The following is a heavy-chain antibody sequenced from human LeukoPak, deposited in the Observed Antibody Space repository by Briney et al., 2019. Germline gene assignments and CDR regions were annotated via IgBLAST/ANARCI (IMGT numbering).Heavy chain of an antibody. CDR1: GGSFSGYY. D-gene: IGHD6-6*01. CDR2: INHSGST. Sequence: SGTLSLTCAVYGGSFSGYYWSWIRQPPGKGLEWIGEINHSGSTNYNPSLKSRVTISVDTSKNQFSLKLSSVTAADTAVYYCARHFAYSSSSYFDYWGQGSLVTVSS. CDR3: ARHFAYSSSSYFDY. J-gene: IGHJ4*02. V-gene: IGHV4-34*01.